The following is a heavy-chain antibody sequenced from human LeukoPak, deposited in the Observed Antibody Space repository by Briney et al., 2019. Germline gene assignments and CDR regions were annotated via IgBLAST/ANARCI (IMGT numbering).Heavy chain of an antibody. CDR2: IYHSGST. CDR1: GGSISSSSYY. CDR3: ARVTGYMIEDYFDY. Sequence: SETLSLTCTVSGGSISSSSYYWGWIRQPPGKGLEWIGEIYHSGSTNYNPSLKSRVTISVDKSKNQFSLKLSSVTAADTAVYYCARVTGYMIEDYFDYWGQGTLVTVSS. J-gene: IGHJ4*02. D-gene: IGHD3-22*01. V-gene: IGHV4-39*07.